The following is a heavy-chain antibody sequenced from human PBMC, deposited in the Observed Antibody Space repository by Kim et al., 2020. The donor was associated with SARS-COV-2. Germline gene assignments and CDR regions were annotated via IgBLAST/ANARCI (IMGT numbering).Heavy chain of an antibody. V-gene: IGHV3-23*01. CDR1: GFPFSTYA. J-gene: IGHJ4*02. CDR3: AKGVRGTSGWYYDF. D-gene: IGHD6-19*01. CDR2: IGGSGDTT. Sequence: GGSLRLSCAASGFPFSTYAMIWVRQAPGRGLEWVSGIGGSGDTTYYAASVKGRFTISRDNSRDTLYLRMSSLRAEDTALYHCAKGVRGTSGWYYDFWGQGTLVTVSS.